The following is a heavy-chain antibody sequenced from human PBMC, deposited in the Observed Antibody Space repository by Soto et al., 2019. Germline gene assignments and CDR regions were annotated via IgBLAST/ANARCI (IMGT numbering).Heavy chain of an antibody. CDR2: FYDGNT. CDR3: ATTRGLAVGGSFDY. D-gene: IGHD3-10*01. CDR1: GGSITRRSSY. Sequence: SETLSLTCIVSGGSITRRSSYWAWIRQPPGKGLEWVGTFYDGNTYHNPSLRSRITIAVDTSKNQFSLKLNSVAAADTAFYYCATTRGLAVGGSFDYWGQGMLVTVSS. J-gene: IGHJ4*02. V-gene: IGHV4-39*01.